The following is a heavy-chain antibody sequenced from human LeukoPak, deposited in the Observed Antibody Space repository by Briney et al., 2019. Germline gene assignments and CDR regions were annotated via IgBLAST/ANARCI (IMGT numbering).Heavy chain of an antibody. CDR2: INPSGGST. J-gene: IGHJ3*02. CDR1: GYTFTSYY. V-gene: IGHV1-46*01. CDR3: ARQPLGLRGTRVATRLDRAFDI. D-gene: IGHD5-12*01. Sequence: ASVKVSCKASGYTFTSYYMHWVRQAPGEGLEWMGIINPSGGSTSYAQKFQGRVTMTRDMSTSTVYMELSSLRSEDTAVYYCARQPLGLRGTRVATRLDRAFDIWGQGTMVTVSS.